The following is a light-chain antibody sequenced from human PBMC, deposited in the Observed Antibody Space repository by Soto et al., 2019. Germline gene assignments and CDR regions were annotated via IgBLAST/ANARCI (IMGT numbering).Light chain of an antibody. CDR1: QDITGW. CDR3: QQGKSFPLT. CDR2: KIS. J-gene: IGKJ4*01. V-gene: IGKV1-12*01. Sequence: DIQMTQSPSSVSASVGDRVTITCRASQDITGWLAWYQQKSGLAPKLLIYKISNLQRGVPSRFSGSRSGTDFTLTISSLQPEDFATYFCQQGKSFPLTFGGGTKVDIK.